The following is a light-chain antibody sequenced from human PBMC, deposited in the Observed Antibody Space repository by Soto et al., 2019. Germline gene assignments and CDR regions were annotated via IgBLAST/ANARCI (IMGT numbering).Light chain of an antibody. V-gene: IGLV2-8*01. CDR1: SSDVGGYNY. CDR2: EVN. CDR3: SSYGGSNNLV. J-gene: IGLJ2*01. Sequence: QSALTQPPSASGSPGQSVTISCTGASSDVGGYNYVSWYQQHPGKAPKFMIYEVNKRPSGVPDRFSGSKFGNTASLTVSGLQGEDEADYYCSSYGGSNNLVFGGGTKLTDL.